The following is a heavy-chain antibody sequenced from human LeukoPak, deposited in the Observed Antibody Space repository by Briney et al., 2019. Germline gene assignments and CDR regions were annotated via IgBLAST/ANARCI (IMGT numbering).Heavy chain of an antibody. CDR3: ARWYSSGWAFDY. D-gene: IGHD6-19*01. J-gene: IGHJ4*02. CDR2: IHYSGST. CDR1: GGTISSYY. V-gene: IGHV4-59*08. Sequence: PSETLSLTCTVSGGTISSYYWNWLRQPPGKGLEWLGYIHYSGSTKYNPSLKSRVTISVDTSKNQFSLKLSSVTAADTAVYYCARWYSSGWAFDYWGQGTLVTVSS.